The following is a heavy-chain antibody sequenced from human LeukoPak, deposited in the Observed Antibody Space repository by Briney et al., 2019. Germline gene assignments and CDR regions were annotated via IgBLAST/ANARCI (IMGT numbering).Heavy chain of an antibody. CDR3: ARDKILSRGYSGYEIDP. D-gene: IGHD5-12*01. J-gene: IGHJ5*02. CDR1: GYTFTSYY. Sequence: ASVTVSCKASGYTFTSYYMHWVRQAPGQGLEWMGIINPSGGSTSYAQKFQGRVTMTRDTSTSTVYMELSSLRSEDTAVYYCARDKILSRGYSGYEIDPWGQGTLVTVSS. V-gene: IGHV1-46*01. CDR2: INPSGGST.